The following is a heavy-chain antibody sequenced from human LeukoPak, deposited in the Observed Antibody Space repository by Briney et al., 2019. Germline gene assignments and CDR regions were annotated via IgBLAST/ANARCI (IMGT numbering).Heavy chain of an antibody. D-gene: IGHD5-18*01. CDR2: INHSGST. V-gene: IGHV4-34*01. CDR3: ARIRQLWLGGGYYYYYMDV. CDR1: GGSFSGYY. J-gene: IGHJ6*03. Sequence: PSETLSLTCAVYGGSFSGYYWSWIRQPTGKGLEWIGEINHSGSTNYNPSLKSRVTISVDTSKNQFSLKLSSVTAADTAVYYCARIRQLWLGGGYYYYYMDVWGKGTTVTVSS.